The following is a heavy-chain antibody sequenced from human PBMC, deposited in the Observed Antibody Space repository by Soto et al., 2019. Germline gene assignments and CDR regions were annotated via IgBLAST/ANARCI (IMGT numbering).Heavy chain of an antibody. D-gene: IGHD6-6*01. Sequence: EVQLVESGGGLVQPGGALRLSCAASGFTFSTYWIHWVRQAPGKGLVWVSRINSDGSSTSYADSVKGRFTSSRDNAKNTLYLQMNSLRAEDTAVYYCARGGPYSSSSFDYWGQGPLVTVSS. CDR2: INSDGSST. V-gene: IGHV3-74*01. CDR3: ARGGPYSSSSFDY. CDR1: GFTFSTYW. J-gene: IGHJ4*02.